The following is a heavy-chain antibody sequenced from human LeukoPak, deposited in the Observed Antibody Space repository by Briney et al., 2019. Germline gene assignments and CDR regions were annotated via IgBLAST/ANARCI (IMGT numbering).Heavy chain of an antibody. CDR1: GGSISSGSYY. D-gene: IGHD6-19*01. Sequence: PSQTLSLTCTVSGGSISSGSYYWSWIRQPAGKGLEWIGRIYTSGSTNYNPSLKSRVTMSVDTSKNQFSLKLSSVTAADTAVYFCARGSGQWLVKGRMDYFDYWGQGTLVTVSS. CDR3: ARGSGQWLVKGRMDYFDY. CDR2: IYTSGST. V-gene: IGHV4-61*02. J-gene: IGHJ4*02.